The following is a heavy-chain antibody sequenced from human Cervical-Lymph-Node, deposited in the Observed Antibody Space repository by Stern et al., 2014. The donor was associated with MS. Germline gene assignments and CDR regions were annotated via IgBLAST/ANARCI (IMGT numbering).Heavy chain of an antibody. CDR2: IYYSGST. CDR3: ASPYGVGGLTY. J-gene: IGHJ4*02. Sequence: QVQLQESGPGLVKPSPTLSLTCTVSGGSISSGGYSWSWIRQHPGQGLVWIGYIYYSGSTYYNPSLKSRVTISVDTSKSQFSLKLSSVTAADTAVYFCASPYGVGGLTYWGQGTLVTVSS. V-gene: IGHV4-31*03. CDR1: GGSISSGGYS. D-gene: IGHD1-26*01.